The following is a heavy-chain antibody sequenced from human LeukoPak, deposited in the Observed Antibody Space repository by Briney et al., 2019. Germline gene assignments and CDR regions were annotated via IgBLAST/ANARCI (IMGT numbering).Heavy chain of an antibody. CDR1: GFTFITYP. Sequence: SGGSLRLSCAASGFTFITYPMGWVRQAPGKGLEWVSSVFGGSGDTYYIDSVKGRFTISRDNSKSTLYLQMNSLRGDDTAVYYCAKYGVLARPHYLDYWGQGTLVSVSS. V-gene: IGHV3-23*01. J-gene: IGHJ4*02. D-gene: IGHD2-8*02. CDR3: AKYGVLARPHYLDY. CDR2: VFGGSGDT.